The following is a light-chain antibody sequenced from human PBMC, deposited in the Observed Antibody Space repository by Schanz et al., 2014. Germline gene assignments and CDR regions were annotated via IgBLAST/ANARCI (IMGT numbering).Light chain of an antibody. V-gene: IGKV3-20*01. CDR2: GAS. J-gene: IGKJ3*01. CDR3: QQYGSSPRT. Sequence: IVMTQSPATLSLSPGERATLSCRASQSVWSDHLAWYQQKPGQAPRLLIYGASTRASGIPDRFSGSGSGTDFTLTISRLEPEDFAVYYCQQYGSSPRTFGPGTKVDIK. CDR1: QSVWSDH.